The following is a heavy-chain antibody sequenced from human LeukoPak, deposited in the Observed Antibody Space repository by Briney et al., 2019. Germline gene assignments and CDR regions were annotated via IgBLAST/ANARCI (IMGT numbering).Heavy chain of an antibody. CDR2: INPSDGTT. CDR1: GYIFSSYS. V-gene: IGHV1-46*01. Sequence: ASVKVSCKTSGYIFSSYSIHWVRQAPGQGLEWMGEINPSDGTTNNAQRFRGRVTVTRDTSTGTVYMDLSSLRSDDTAVYYCARRSTKYYYFDLWGQGTLVTVSS. CDR3: ARRSTKYYYFDL. D-gene: IGHD2/OR15-2a*01. J-gene: IGHJ4*02.